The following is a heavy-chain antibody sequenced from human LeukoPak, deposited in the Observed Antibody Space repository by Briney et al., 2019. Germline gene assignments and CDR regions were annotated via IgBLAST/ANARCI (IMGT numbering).Heavy chain of an antibody. CDR3: ARVGCSSTSCYQDY. CDR1: GGSISSYY. J-gene: IGHJ4*02. V-gene: IGHV4-4*07. Sequence: PSETLSLTCTVSGGSISSYYWSWIRQPAGKGLEWIGRIYTSGSTNYNPSLKSRVTMSVDTSKNQFSLKLSSVTAADTAVYYCARVGCSSTSCYQDYWGQGTLVTVSS. D-gene: IGHD2-2*01. CDR2: IYTSGST.